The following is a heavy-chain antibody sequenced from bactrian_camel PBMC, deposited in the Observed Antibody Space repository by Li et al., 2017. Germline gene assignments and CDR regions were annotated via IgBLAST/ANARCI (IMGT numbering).Heavy chain of an antibody. V-gene: IGHV3S28*01. J-gene: IGHJ4*01. CDR3: AAGRRQVVAGTGTAYCSRKDYDFNY. Sequence: QLVESGGGSVQAGGSLRLSCAVSGYTFSRKCMGWFRQVQGKEREGVAAIFAGGLSLYYADSVKGRFTISRDNAKTTLYLEMNSLTPDDTAMYYCAAGRRQVVAGTGTAYCSRKDYDFNYWGQGTQVTVS. CDR1: GYTFSRKC. CDR2: IFAGGLSL. D-gene: IGHD2*01.